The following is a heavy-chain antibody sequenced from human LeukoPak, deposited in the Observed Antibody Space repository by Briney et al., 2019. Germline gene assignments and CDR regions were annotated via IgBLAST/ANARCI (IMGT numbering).Heavy chain of an antibody. V-gene: IGHV3-53*01. CDR3: ARDPQYYYGSGNYYLGYLVY. D-gene: IGHD3-10*01. Sequence: GGSLRLSCAASGFTVSSNYMSWVRQAPGKGLEWVSVIYSGGSTYYADSVKGRFTISRDNSKNTLYLQMNSLRAEDTAVYYCARDPQYYYGSGNYYLGYLVYWGQGTLVTVSS. CDR1: GFTVSSNY. J-gene: IGHJ4*02. CDR2: IYSGGST.